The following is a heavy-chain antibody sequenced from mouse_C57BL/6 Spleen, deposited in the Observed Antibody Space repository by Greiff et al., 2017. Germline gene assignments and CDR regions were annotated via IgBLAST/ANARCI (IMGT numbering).Heavy chain of an antibody. J-gene: IGHJ4*01. D-gene: IGHD4-1*01. V-gene: IGHV14-3*01. Sequence: VQLQQSVAELVRPGASVKLSCTASGFNINNTYMHWLKQRPEQGLEWIGRIDPANGNTKNAPKFQCKATITADASSNTAYLQLSSLTSEDTAIYYCARTGDYAMDDWGKGTSVIVSS. CDR2: IDPANGNT. CDR3: ARTGDYAMDD. CDR1: GFNINNTY.